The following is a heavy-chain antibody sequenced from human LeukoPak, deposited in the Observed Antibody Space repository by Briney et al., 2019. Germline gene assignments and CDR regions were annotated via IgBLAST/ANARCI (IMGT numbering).Heavy chain of an antibody. CDR3: ASNTAMGPREDY. Sequence: GGSLRLSCAASGFTFSSYAMTWVRQAPGKGLEWVSAISGSGGSAYYADSVKGRFTISRDNPKNTLYLQMNSLRAEDTAVYYCASNTAMGPREDYWGQGTLVTVSS. J-gene: IGHJ4*02. D-gene: IGHD5-18*01. V-gene: IGHV3-23*01. CDR2: ISGSGGSA. CDR1: GFTFSSYA.